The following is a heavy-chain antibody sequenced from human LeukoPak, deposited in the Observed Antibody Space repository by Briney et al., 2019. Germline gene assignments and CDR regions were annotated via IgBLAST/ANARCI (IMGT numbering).Heavy chain of an antibody. CDR1: GGSFSGYY. CDR2: IYTSGST. J-gene: IGHJ4*02. Sequence: KASETLSLTCAVYGGSFSGYYWSWIRQPAGKGLEWIGRIYTSGSTNYNPSLKSRVTMSVDTSKNQFSLKLSSVTAADTAVYYCARVSGGHFWVYFDYWGQGTLVTVSS. D-gene: IGHD2-15*01. CDR3: ARVSGGHFWVYFDY. V-gene: IGHV4-59*10.